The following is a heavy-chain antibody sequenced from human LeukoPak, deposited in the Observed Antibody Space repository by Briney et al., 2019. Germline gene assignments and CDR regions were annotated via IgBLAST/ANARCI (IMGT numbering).Heavy chain of an antibody. CDR3: ARDSAATPLYYYYGMDV. D-gene: IGHD2-15*01. CDR2: ISSSSSTI. J-gene: IGHJ6*02. Sequence: PGGSLRLSCAASGFTFSSYSMNWVRQAPGKGLEWVSYISSSSSTIYYADSVKGRFTISRDNAKNSLYLQMNSLRAEDTAVYYCARDSAATPLYYYYGMDVWGQGTTVTVSS. CDR1: GFTFSSYS. V-gene: IGHV3-48*04.